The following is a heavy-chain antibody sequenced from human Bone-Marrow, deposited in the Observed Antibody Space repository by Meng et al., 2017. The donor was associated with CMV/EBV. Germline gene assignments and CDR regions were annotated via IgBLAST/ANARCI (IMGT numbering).Heavy chain of an antibody. J-gene: IGHJ4*02. CDR2: VYSYGNT. CDR3: VTARPFAVFTD. V-gene: IGHV4-59*11. Sequence: SETLSLTCTVSGASISSHYYNWIRQSPGKGLEWIGYVYSYGNTSYNPSLKSRVTMSADTSKNQFSLKLTSVTAADTAVYYCVTARPFAVFTDWGQGALVTVSS. CDR1: GASISSHY. D-gene: IGHD2-21*01.